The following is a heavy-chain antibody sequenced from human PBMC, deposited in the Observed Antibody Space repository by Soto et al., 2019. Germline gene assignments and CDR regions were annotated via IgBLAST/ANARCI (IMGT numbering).Heavy chain of an antibody. Sequence: PSETLSLTCAVSGGSISSGGYSWSWIRQPPGKGLEWIGYIYHSGSTYYNPSLKSRVTISVDWSKNQFSLKLSSVTAADPAVYYCARVTDRWGQGTLVTVSS. CDR2: IYHSGST. CDR1: GGSISSGGYS. V-gene: IGHV4-30-2*01. J-gene: IGHJ5*02. CDR3: ARVTDR.